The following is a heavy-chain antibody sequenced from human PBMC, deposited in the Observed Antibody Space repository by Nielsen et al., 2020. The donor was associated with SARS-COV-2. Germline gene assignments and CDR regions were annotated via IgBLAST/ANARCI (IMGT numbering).Heavy chain of an antibody. CDR1: GFTFDDYA. CDR3: ARGYAGGPFDC. V-gene: IGHV3-9*01. Sequence: GGSLRLSCAASGFTFDDYAMHWVRQAPGKGLEWVSGISWNSGSIGYADSVKGRFTISRDNAKNSLYLQMDSLRVEDTALYHCARGYAGGPFDCWGQGILVIVSS. CDR2: ISWNSGSI. J-gene: IGHJ4*02. D-gene: IGHD2-8*01.